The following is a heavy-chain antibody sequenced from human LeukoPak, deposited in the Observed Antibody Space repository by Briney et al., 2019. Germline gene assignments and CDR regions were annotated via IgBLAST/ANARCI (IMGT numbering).Heavy chain of an antibody. D-gene: IGHD6-13*01. CDR1: GGSFSGYY. V-gene: IGHV4-34*01. Sequence: SETLSLTCAVYGGSFSGYYWSWIRQPPGKGLEWIGEISHSGSTNYNPSLKSRVTISVDTSKNQFSLKLSSVTAADTAVYYCARRVSSYYFDYWGQGTLVTVSS. J-gene: IGHJ4*02. CDR3: ARRVSSYYFDY. CDR2: ISHSGST.